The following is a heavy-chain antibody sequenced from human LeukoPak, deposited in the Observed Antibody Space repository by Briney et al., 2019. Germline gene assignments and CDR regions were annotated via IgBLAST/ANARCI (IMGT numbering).Heavy chain of an antibody. CDR2: IYSGGST. CDR1: GFTVSSNY. D-gene: IGHD6-19*01. CDR3: AREETIAVAGSDY. Sequence: EGSLRLSCAASGFTVSSNYMSWVRQAPGKGLEWVSVIYSGGSTYYADSVKGRFTISRDNSKNTLYLQMNSLRAEDTAVYYCAREETIAVAGSDYWGQGTLVTVSS. J-gene: IGHJ4*02. V-gene: IGHV3-66*02.